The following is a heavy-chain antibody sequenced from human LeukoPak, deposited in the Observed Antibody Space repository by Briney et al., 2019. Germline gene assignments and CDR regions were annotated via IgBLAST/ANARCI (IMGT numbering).Heavy chain of an antibody. J-gene: IGHJ4*02. D-gene: IGHD4-11*01. CDR1: GGSISSYY. CDR3: ARGINIATVGGRYFDY. Sequence: SETLSLTCTVSGGSISSYYWSWIRQPAGKGLEWIGRIYSSGSTDYNPSLKSRVTMSVDTSKNQFSLKPSSVTAADTAVYYCARGINIATVGGRYFDYWGQGTLVTVSS. V-gene: IGHV4-4*07. CDR2: IYSSGST.